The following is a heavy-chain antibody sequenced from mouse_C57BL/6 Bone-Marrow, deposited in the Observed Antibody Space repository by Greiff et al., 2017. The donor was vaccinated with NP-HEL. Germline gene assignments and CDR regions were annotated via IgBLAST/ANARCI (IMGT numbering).Heavy chain of an antibody. CDR1: GFTFSDYY. CDR3: ARPKYYGSSYGDFDV. J-gene: IGHJ1*03. V-gene: IGHV5-12*01. CDR2: ISNGGGST. D-gene: IGHD1-1*01. Sequence: EVKLVESGGGLVQPGGSLKLSCAASGFTFSDYYMYWVRQTPEKRLEWVAYISNGGGSTYYPDTVTGRFTLSRDNAKNTRDLQMSRLKSEDTAMDYCARPKYYGSSYGDFDVWGTGTTVTVSS.